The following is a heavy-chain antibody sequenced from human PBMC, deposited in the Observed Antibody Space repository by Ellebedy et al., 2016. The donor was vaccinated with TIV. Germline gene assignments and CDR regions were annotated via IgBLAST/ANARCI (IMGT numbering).Heavy chain of an antibody. J-gene: IGHJ6*03. Sequence: SETLSLXXAVYGGSFSGYYWGWIRQPPGKGLEWIGEINHSGGTNYNPSLKSRVTISVDTSKDQFSLKLNSVTAADTAVYYCASQRRYSSGSWYYYMDVWGKGTTVTVSS. CDR2: INHSGGT. D-gene: IGHD5-18*01. V-gene: IGHV4-34*01. CDR3: ASQRRYSSGSWYYYMDV. CDR1: GGSFSGYY.